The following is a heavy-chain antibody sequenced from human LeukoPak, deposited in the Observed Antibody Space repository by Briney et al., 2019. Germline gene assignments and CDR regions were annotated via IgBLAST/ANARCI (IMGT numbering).Heavy chain of an antibody. CDR1: GFTFSSYW. CDR2: IKRDGSEK. CDR3: ARGSPAQTTVTNPFDY. D-gene: IGHD4-17*01. J-gene: IGHJ4*02. Sequence: QPGGSLRLSCAASGFTFSSYWMNWARQAPGKGLEWVANIKRDGSEKYYVDSVKGRFTISRDNAENSLDLQMNSLRVEDTAVYYCARGSPAQTTVTNPFDYWGQGTLVTVSS. V-gene: IGHV3-7*03.